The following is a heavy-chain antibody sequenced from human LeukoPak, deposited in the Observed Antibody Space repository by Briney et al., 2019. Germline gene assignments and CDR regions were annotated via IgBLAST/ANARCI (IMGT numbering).Heavy chain of an antibody. D-gene: IGHD1-26*01. CDR1: GFTFCMYW. CDR3: ARSGGTYSFDM. J-gene: IGHJ3*02. V-gene: IGHV3-74*01. CDR2: INTDGSNT. Sequence: GGSLRLSCAASGFTFCMYWMHWVRQAPGKGLVWVSRINTDGSNTTYADSVKGRFSISRDNAKNTLYLQMNSLGAEDTAVYYCARSGGTYSFDMWGQGTMVTVSS.